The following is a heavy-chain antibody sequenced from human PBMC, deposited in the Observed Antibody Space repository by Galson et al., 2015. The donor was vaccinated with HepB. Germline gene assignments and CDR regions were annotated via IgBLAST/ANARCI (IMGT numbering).Heavy chain of an antibody. CDR1: GITFSTYA. J-gene: IGHJ4*02. CDR3: ATGGGIYCRSNNCHRLYYFDY. V-gene: IGHV3-23*01. Sequence: SLRLSCAASGITFSTYAMTWVRQPPGKGLEWVSTIPGSGDPTYFADSVKGRFTISRDNSKNTLYLQMSSLRAEDTAVYYCATGGGIYCRSNNCHRLYYFDYWGQGALVSVSS. D-gene: IGHD5/OR15-5a*01. CDR2: IPGSGDPT.